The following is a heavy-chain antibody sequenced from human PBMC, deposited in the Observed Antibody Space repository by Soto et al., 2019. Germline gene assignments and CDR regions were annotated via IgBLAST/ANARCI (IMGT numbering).Heavy chain of an antibody. CDR2: ISAYNGNT. CDR3: ARVGITRYGMDV. Sequence: QVQLVQSGAEVKKPGASVKVSCKASGYTFTSYGISWVRQAPGQGLEWMGWISAYNGNTNYAEKLQGRVTMTTDRATGTANMELRSLRSDDTAVYSCARVGITRYGMDVWGQGTTVTDSS. CDR1: GYTFTSYG. D-gene: IGHD3-22*01. V-gene: IGHV1-18*01. J-gene: IGHJ6*02.